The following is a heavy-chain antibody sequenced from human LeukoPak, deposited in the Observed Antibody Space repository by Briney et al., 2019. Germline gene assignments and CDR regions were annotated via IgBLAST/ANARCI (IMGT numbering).Heavy chain of an antibody. V-gene: IGHV4-39*01. Sequence: SETLSPTCTVSGGSISSTTYYWGWIRQPPGKGLEGIGNIYYIGSTDYNPSLKSRVTISVDTSKNQFSLKLSSVTAADTAVYYCARHEGTSGWPFDYWGQGTLVTVSS. CDR3: ARHEGTSGWPFDY. J-gene: IGHJ4*02. CDR1: GGSISSTTYY. CDR2: IYYIGST. D-gene: IGHD6-19*01.